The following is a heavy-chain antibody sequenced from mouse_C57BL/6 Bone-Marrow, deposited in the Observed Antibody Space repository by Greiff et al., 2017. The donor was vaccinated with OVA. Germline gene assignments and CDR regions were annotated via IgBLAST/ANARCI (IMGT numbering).Heavy chain of an antibody. D-gene: IGHD2-5*01. CDR3: TGSNYGEFDD. Sequence: VQLQQSGAELVRPGASVKLSCTASGFNFKDDYMHWVKQRPEQGLEWIGWIDPENGDTKYASKFQGKATITADTSSNTAYLQLSSLTYEDTAVYYCTGSNYGEFDDWGQGTTLTVSS. CDR1: GFNFKDDY. CDR2: IDPENGDT. V-gene: IGHV14-4*01. J-gene: IGHJ2*01.